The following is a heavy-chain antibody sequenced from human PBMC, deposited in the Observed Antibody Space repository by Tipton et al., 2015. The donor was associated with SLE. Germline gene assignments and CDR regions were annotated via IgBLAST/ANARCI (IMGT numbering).Heavy chain of an antibody. D-gene: IGHD3-22*01. CDR3: AKDLYDSTYYNGMDV. CDR1: GFTFDNYA. V-gene: IGHV3-9*01. J-gene: IGHJ6*02. Sequence: SLRLSCAASGFTFDNYAFHWVRQAPGKGLGWVSGISWNSGNIGYADSVKGRFTISRDNAKNALYLQMNSLRVDDTALYYCAKDLYDSTYYNGMDVWGQGTMVTVSS. CDR2: ISWNSGNI.